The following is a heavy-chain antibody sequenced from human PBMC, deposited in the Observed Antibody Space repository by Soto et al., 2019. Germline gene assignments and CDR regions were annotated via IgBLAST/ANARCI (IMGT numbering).Heavy chain of an antibody. J-gene: IGHJ6*02. V-gene: IGHV1-69*13. D-gene: IGHD3-3*01. Sequence: SVKVSCKASGGTFSSYAISWVRQAPGQGLEWMGGIIPIFGTANYAQKFQGRVTITADESTSTAYMELSSLRSEDTAVYYCATFWSGSRDYYYGMDVWGQGTTVTVSS. CDR1: GGTFSSYA. CDR2: IIPIFGTA. CDR3: ATFWSGSRDYYYGMDV.